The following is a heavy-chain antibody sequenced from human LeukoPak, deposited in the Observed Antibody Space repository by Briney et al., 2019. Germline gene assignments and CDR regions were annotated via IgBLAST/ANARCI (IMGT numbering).Heavy chain of an antibody. D-gene: IGHD6-19*01. V-gene: IGHV3-23*01. CDR2: ISGSGGST. CDR3: AKDPAAIAVAGNGWFDP. CDR1: GFIFSSYA. J-gene: IGHJ5*02. Sequence: GGSLRLSCAASGFIFSSYAMSWVRQVPGKGLEWVSAISGSGGSTYYADSVKGRFTISRDNSKNTLYLQMNSLRAEDTAVYSCAKDPAAIAVAGNGWFDPWGQGTLVTVSS.